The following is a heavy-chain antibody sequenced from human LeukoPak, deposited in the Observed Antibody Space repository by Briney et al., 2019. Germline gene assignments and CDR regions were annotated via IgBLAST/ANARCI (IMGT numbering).Heavy chain of an antibody. CDR1: GFTFSSNY. CDR3: AQGGSGSSRAYYYYYMDV. CDR2: IYSGGST. V-gene: IGHV3-66*01. D-gene: IGHD3-10*01. Sequence: GGSLRLSCAASGFTFSSNYMSWVRQAPGKGLEWVSVIYSGGSTYYADSVKGRFTISRDNSKNTLYLQMNSLRAEDTAVYYCAQGGSGSSRAYYYYYMDVWGKGTTVTISS. J-gene: IGHJ6*03.